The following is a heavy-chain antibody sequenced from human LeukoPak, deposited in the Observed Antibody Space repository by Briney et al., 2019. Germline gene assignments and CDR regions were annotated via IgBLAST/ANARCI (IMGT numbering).Heavy chain of an antibody. D-gene: IGHD2-2*01. Sequence: PSETLSLTCAVSGGSISSGGYSWSWIRQPPGKGLEWIGYIYHSGSTYYNPPLKSRVTISVDRSKNQFSLKLSSVTAADTAVYYCASNGGYCSSTSCYQLDYWGQGTLVTVSS. CDR2: IYHSGST. V-gene: IGHV4-30-2*01. CDR3: ASNGGYCSSTSCYQLDY. J-gene: IGHJ4*02. CDR1: GGSISSGGYS.